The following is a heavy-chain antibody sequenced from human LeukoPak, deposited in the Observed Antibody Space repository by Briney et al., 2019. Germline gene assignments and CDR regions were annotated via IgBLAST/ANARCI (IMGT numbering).Heavy chain of an antibody. V-gene: IGHV3-9*01. J-gene: IGHJ5*02. CDR3: AKGSSGYYNWFDT. CDR1: GFTFDDYA. D-gene: IGHD3-22*01. CDR2: ISWNSGSI. Sequence: GRSLRLSCAASGFTFDDYAMHWVRQAPRKGLEWVSGISWNSGSIGYADSVKGRFTISRDNAKNSLYLQMNSLRAEDTALYYCAKGSSGYYNWFDTGGQGTLVTVSS.